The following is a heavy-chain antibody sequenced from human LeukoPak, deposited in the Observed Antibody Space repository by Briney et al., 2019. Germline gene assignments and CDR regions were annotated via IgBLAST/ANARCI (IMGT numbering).Heavy chain of an antibody. V-gene: IGHV1-46*01. CDR2: INPSGGST. J-gene: IGHJ4*02. CDR3: ARDGYYDSSGYYYGVD. CDR1: GYTSTSYY. D-gene: IGHD3-22*01. Sequence: ASVKVSCKASGYTSTSYYMHWVRQAPGQGLEWMGIINPSGGSTSYAQKFQGRVTMTRDTSTSTVYMELSSLRSEDTAVYYCARDGYYDSSGYYYGVDWGQGTLVTVSS.